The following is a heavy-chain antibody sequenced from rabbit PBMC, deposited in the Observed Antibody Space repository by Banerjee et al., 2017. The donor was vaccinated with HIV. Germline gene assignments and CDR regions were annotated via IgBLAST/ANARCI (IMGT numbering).Heavy chain of an antibody. CDR1: GFSFSSSYW. V-gene: IGHV1S45*01. Sequence: QEQLEESGGDLVKPEGYLTLTCTASGFSFSSSYWLCWVRQAPGKGLELIACISTYDGTTYYASWAKGRFTISRTSSTTVTLQMTSLTAADTATYFCARSYPDYGDAMGNLWGQGTLVTVS. J-gene: IGHJ4*01. D-gene: IGHD2-1*01. CDR2: ISTYDGTT. CDR3: ARSYPDYGDAMGNL.